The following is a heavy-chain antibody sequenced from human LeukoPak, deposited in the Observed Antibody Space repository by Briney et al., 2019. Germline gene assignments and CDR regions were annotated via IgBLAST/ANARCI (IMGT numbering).Heavy chain of an antibody. CDR1: GFTVSSNY. Sequence: PGGSLRLSCAASGFTVSSNYMNWGRQAPGKGLELISYISKTGNSIYYADSVKGRFTVSRDSAKTSLYLQMNSLRAEDTAVYYCARGPYSSNWYVDYWGQGTLVTVAS. J-gene: IGHJ4*02. D-gene: IGHD6-13*01. CDR3: ARGPYSSNWYVDY. CDR2: ISKTGNSI. V-gene: IGHV3-48*03.